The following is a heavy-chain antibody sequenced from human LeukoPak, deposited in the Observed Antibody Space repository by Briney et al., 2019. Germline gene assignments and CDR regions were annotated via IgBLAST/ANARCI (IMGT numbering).Heavy chain of an antibody. V-gene: IGHV3-30*02. CDR3: ASRIAAAGKPLDY. Sequence: PGKSLRLSCAASGFIFESHGMHWVRQAPGKGLEWVAFIRYDGSIKYYADSVKGRFTISRDNSKNTLYLQMNSLRAEDTAVYYCASRIAAAGKPLDYWGQGTLVTVSS. J-gene: IGHJ4*02. D-gene: IGHD6-13*01. CDR1: GFIFESHG. CDR2: IRYDGSIK.